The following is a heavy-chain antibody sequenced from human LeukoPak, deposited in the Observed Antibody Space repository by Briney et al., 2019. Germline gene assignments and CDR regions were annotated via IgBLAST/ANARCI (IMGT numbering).Heavy chain of an antibody. D-gene: IGHD3-16*02. V-gene: IGHV4-59*08. CDR1: GGSISSYY. J-gene: IGHJ4*02. Sequence: SETLSLTCTVSGGSISSYYWSWIRQPPGKGLGWIGYIYYSGSTNYNPSPKSRVTISVDTSKNQFSLKLSSVTAADTAVYYCARGIMITFGGVIVIGGYYFDYWGQGTLVTVSS. CDR3: ARGIMITFGGVIVIGGYYFDY. CDR2: IYYSGST.